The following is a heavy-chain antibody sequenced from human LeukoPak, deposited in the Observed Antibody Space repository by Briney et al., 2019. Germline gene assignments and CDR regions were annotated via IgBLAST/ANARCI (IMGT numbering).Heavy chain of an antibody. CDR1: GGSISIYY. V-gene: IGHV4-59*01. CDR2: IYYSGST. CDR3: ARGGTAVIAPYAFDI. J-gene: IGHJ3*02. D-gene: IGHD4-23*01. Sequence: SETLSLTCTVSGGSISIYYWSWIRQPPGKGLEWIGYIYYSGSTNCNPSVKSRVAMSVDTSKKQFSLKLSSLTAADTAVYYCARGGTAVIAPYAFDIWGQGTMVTVSS.